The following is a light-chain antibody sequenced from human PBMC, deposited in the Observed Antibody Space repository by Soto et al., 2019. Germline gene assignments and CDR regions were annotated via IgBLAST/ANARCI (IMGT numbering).Light chain of an antibody. Sequence: QSVLPQPPPASGTPGQRVTISCFGSSSNIGSNYVYWYQQLPGTAPKLLIYRNNQRPSGVPDRFSGSKSGTSASLAIGGLRSEDEADYYCGAWDDSLSVYVFGTGTKVTVL. V-gene: IGLV1-47*01. CDR2: RNN. CDR1: SSNIGSNY. CDR3: GAWDDSLSVYV. J-gene: IGLJ1*01.